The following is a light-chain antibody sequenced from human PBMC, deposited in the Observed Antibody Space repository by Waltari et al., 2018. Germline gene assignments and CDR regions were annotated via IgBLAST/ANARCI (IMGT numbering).Light chain of an antibody. J-gene: IGKJ4*01. CDR2: AAS. CDR3: QQYYSTPPLT. CDR1: QGISNS. Sequence: DIQMTQSTSSLSASVGDRVTITCRASQGISNSLAWYQQKPGKAPKLLLYAASRLESGVPSRFSGSGSGTDYTLTISSLQPEDFATYYCQQYYSTPPLTFGGGTKVEIK. V-gene: IGKV1-NL1*01.